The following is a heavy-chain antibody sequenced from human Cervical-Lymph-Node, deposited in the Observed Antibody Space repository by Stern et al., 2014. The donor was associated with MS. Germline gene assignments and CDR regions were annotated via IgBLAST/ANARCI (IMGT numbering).Heavy chain of an antibody. CDR1: GGSVSSTNW. Sequence: HVQLQESGPGLVKPSGTLSLTCAVSGGSVSSTNWRSWVRQSPGKGLEWIGNVYHSGASTYRPYLRRRVSISLDNSKNHLTLLLTSVTAADTAVYYCARERQQYCNSEGCSYWYFDLWGRGTLVTVSS. CDR2: VYHSGAS. V-gene: IGHV4-4*02. J-gene: IGHJ2*01. CDR3: ARERQQYCNSEGCSYWYFDL. D-gene: IGHD2/OR15-2a*01.